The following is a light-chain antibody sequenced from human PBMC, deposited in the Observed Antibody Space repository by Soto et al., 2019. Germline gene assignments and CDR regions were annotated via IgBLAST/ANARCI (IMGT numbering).Light chain of an antibody. CDR2: DVS. Sequence: QSVLTQPASVSGSPGQSITISCTGTSSDVGGYNYVSWYQQHPGKAPKLMIYDVSNRPSGISNRFSGSKSGNTASLTISGLQAEDEADYYCSSSTSSSHPFYVFGPGTNANVL. J-gene: IGLJ1*01. CDR1: SSDVGGYNY. V-gene: IGLV2-14*01. CDR3: SSSTSSSHPFYV.